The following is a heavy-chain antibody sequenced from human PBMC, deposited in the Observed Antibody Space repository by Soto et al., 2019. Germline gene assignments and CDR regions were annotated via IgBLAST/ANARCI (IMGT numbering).Heavy chain of an antibody. CDR1: GGSFSGYY. Sequence: SETLSLTCAVYGGSFSGYYWSWIRQPPGKGLEWIGEITHSGSTNYNPSLKSRVTISVDTSKNQFSLKLTSVTAADTAVYYCARGQYYYYISGRRVVRAHFDYWGQGTLVTVSS. CDR3: ARGQYYYYISGRRVVRAHFDY. V-gene: IGHV4-34*01. CDR2: ITHSGST. D-gene: IGHD3-22*01. J-gene: IGHJ4*02.